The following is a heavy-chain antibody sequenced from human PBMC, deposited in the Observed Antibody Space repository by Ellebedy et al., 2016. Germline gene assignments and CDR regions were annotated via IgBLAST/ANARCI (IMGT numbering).Heavy chain of an antibody. CDR2: ISGSGGST. CDR1: GFTFSSYA. Sequence: GESLKISCAASGFTFSSYAMSWVRQAPGKGLEWVSAISGSGGSTYYADSVKGRFTISRDNSKNTLYLQMNSLGAEDMAVYYCAKVDYGDYGGFDYWGQGTLVTVSS. D-gene: IGHD4-17*01. CDR3: AKVDYGDYGGFDY. J-gene: IGHJ4*02. V-gene: IGHV3-23*01.